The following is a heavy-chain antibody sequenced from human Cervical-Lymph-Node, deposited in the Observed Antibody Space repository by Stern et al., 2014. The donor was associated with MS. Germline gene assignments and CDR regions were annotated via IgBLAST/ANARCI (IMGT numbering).Heavy chain of an antibody. Sequence: EVQLVESGGGVVRPGRSLRLSCAASGFTFEDYGMSWVRQAPGKGLAWVAALNWNGGSTVYAGSVQGRFTISRDNAKNSLYLQMNSLRAEDTALYHCARAFCTGGVCYSFPFYGMDVWGQGTTVTVSS. CDR1: GFTFEDYG. V-gene: IGHV3-20*01. D-gene: IGHD2-8*02. J-gene: IGHJ6*02. CDR3: ARAFCTGGVCYSFPFYGMDV. CDR2: LNWNGGST.